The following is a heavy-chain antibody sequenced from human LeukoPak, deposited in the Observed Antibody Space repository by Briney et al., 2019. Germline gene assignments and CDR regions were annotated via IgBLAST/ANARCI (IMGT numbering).Heavy chain of an antibody. D-gene: IGHD3-22*01. CDR1: GGSVSDYY. CDR2: IYYTGST. V-gene: IGHV4-59*02. J-gene: IGHJ4*02. CDR3: ARDQYYYDSSGYLTFDY. Sequence: SETLSLTCTVSGGSVSDYYWSWIRQSPGKGLEWIGYIYYTGSTSYNPSLRSRVTMSADTSKNQFSLKLSSVTAADTAVYYCARDQYYYDSSGYLTFDYWGQGTLVTVSS.